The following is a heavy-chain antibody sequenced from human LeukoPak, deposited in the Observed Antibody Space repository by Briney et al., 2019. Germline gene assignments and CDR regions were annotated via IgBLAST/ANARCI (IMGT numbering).Heavy chain of an antibody. Sequence: KDGESLKISCKGSGYSFTSYWIGWVRQMPGKGLEWMGIIYPGDSDTRYSPSFQGQVTISADKSISTAYLQWSSLKASDTAMYYCARLTMVRGVTITGAYYWGQGTLVTVSS. CDR3: ARLTMVRGVTITGAYY. CDR1: GYSFTSYW. J-gene: IGHJ4*02. V-gene: IGHV5-51*01. CDR2: IYPGDSDT. D-gene: IGHD3-10*01.